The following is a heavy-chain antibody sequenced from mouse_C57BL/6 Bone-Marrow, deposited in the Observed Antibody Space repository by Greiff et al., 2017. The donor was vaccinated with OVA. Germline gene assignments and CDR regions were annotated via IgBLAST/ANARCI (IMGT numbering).Heavy chain of an antibody. V-gene: IGHV14-3*01. Sequence: VKLQQSVAELVRPGASVKLSCTASGFNIKNTYMHWVKQRPEQGLEWIGRIDPANGNTKYAPKFQGKATITADTSSNTAYLQLSSLTSEDTAIYYCARRYYGSSYVFDYWGQGTTLTVSS. CDR1: GFNIKNTY. CDR2: IDPANGNT. J-gene: IGHJ2*01. CDR3: ARRYYGSSYVFDY. D-gene: IGHD1-1*01.